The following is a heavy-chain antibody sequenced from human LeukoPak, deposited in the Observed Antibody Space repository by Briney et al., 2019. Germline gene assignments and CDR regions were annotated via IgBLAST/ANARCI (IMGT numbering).Heavy chain of an antibody. CDR1: GYTFTSYG. Sequence: ASVKVSCKASGYTFTSYGISWVRQAPGQGLEWMGWISAYNGNTNYAQKLQGRVTMTTDTSTSTAYMEPRSLRSDDTAVYYCARVVVGATIRYYYGMDVWGQGTTVTVSS. V-gene: IGHV1-18*01. D-gene: IGHD1-26*01. CDR3: ARVVVGATIRYYYGMDV. J-gene: IGHJ6*02. CDR2: ISAYNGNT.